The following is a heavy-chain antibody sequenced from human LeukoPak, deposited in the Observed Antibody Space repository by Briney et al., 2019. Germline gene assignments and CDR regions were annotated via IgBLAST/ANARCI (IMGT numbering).Heavy chain of an antibody. CDR1: GGTFSSYA. D-gene: IGHD3-22*01. V-gene: IGHV1-69*05. Sequence: GASVKVSCKASGGTFSSYAISWVRQAPGQGLEWMGGIIPIFGTANYAQKFQGRVTITTDESTSTAYMELSSLRSEDTAVYYCARDRGRGYYDSSGSFDYWGQGTLVTVSS. J-gene: IGHJ4*02. CDR2: IIPIFGTA. CDR3: ARDRGRGYYDSSGSFDY.